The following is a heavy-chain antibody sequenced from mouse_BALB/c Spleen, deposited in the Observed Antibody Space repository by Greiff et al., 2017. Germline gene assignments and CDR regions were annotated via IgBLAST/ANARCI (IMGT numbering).Heavy chain of an antibody. J-gene: IGHJ3*01. CDR3: ARGGGYYEKVWFAY. CDR2: ISTYYGDA. Sequence: QVQLKESGAELVRPGVSVKISCKGSGYTFTDYAMHWVKQSHAKSLEWIGVISTYYGDASYNQKFKGKATMTVDKSSSTAYMELARLTSEDSAIYYCARGGGYYEKVWFAYWGQGTLVTVSA. CDR1: GYTFTDYA. D-gene: IGHD2-3*01. V-gene: IGHV1S137*01.